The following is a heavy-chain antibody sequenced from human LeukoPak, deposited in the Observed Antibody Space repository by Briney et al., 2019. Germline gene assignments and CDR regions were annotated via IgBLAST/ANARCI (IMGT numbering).Heavy chain of an antibody. V-gene: IGHV4-30-4*08. CDR2: IYYSGST. J-gene: IGHJ4*02. D-gene: IGHD3-22*01. CDR1: GGSISSGYY. CDR3: ARIPKRAYYYDSSGYYFDY. Sequence: KPSETLSLTCTVSGGSISSGYYWGWIRQPPGKGLEWIGYIYYSGSTYYNPSLKSRVTISVDTSKNQFSLKLSSVTAADTAVYYCARIPKRAYYYDSSGYYFDYWGQGTLVTVSS.